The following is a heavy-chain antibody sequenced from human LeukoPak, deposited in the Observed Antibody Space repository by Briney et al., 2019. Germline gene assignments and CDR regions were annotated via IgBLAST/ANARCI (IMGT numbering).Heavy chain of an antibody. CDR3: ARESYYDFWSGYSRPWFDP. Sequence: PGGSLRLSCAASGFTFSSYSMSWVRQAPGKGLEWVANIKQDGSEKYYVDSVKGRFTISRDNAKNSLYLQMNSLRAEDTAVYYCARESYYDFWSGYSRPWFDPWGQGTLVTVSS. J-gene: IGHJ5*02. CDR2: IKQDGSEK. D-gene: IGHD3-3*01. V-gene: IGHV3-7*03. CDR1: GFTFSSYS.